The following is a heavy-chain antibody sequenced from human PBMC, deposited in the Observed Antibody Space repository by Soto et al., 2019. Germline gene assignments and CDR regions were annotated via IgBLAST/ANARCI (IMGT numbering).Heavy chain of an antibody. V-gene: IGHV3-21*04. CDR2: ISSSSSYI. CDR1: GFTFSSYS. D-gene: IGHD1-1*01. CDR3: AKDYWNPRYFDN. J-gene: IGHJ4*02. Sequence: GRSLRLCCAACGFTFSSYSMNWVRQGTGKGLEWVSSISSSSSYIYYATSVKGRFTISRDNAKNSLYLQMNRLRADDRAIYSCAKDYWNPRYFDNWGQGTLVTVSS.